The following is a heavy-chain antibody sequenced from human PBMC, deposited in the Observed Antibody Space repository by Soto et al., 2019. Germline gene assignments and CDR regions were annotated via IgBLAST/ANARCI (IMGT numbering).Heavy chain of an antibody. J-gene: IGHJ4*02. V-gene: IGHV4-39*01. D-gene: IGHD6-25*01. CDR3: ARHATRLAAIDY. Sequence: SETLSLTCTVSGGSISSGPYYWGWVRQPPGEGLEWIGSISYSGSTYYNSSLRSRVTISLDTSKNQFSLNLNSVTAADTAVYYCARHATRLAAIDYWGQGTLVTVSS. CDR1: GGSISSGPYY. CDR2: ISYSGST.